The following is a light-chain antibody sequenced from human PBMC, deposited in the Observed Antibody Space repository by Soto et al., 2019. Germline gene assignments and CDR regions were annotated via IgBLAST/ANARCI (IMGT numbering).Light chain of an antibody. CDR3: QQYITFPWT. CDR2: KAS. J-gene: IGKJ1*01. CDR1: QSVNTW. Sequence: DIQMTQSPSTLSASVGDKITITCRASQSVNTWLAWFQQKPGKAPKLLIYKASYLETGVPLRFSGSGAGTDYTLTTRSLQPDDFATYYCQQYITFPWTFGQGTKVEVK. V-gene: IGKV1-5*03.